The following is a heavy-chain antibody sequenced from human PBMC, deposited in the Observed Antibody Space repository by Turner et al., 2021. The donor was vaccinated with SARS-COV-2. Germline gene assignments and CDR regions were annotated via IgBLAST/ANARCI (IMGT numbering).Heavy chain of an antibody. CDR1: GSTFSSYS. J-gene: IGHJ4*02. D-gene: IGHD7-27*01. CDR2: ISYDGGTI. V-gene: IGHV3-30-3*01. CDR3: VKEITTSGEFDY. Sequence: QVQLVESGGDVVQPGTSLRISCAASGSTFSSYSMHWVRQAPGKGLDWVAVISYDGGTIFYADSVKGRFTISRDNSKNTLYLQMNSLRFEDKALYYCVKEITTSGEFDYWGRGTLVTVSS.